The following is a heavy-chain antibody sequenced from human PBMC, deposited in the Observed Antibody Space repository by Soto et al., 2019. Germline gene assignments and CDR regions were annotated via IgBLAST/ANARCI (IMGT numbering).Heavy chain of an antibody. J-gene: IGHJ5*02. V-gene: IGHV4-30-2*01. CDR2: IYHSGST. CDR1: GGSISIGGYS. CDR3: ARAGVRGGEENWFDP. D-gene: IGHD3-10*01. Sequence: SETLSLTCAVSGGSISIGGYSWSWIRQPPGKGLEWIGYIYHSGSTYYNPSLKSRVTISVDTSKNQFSLKLSSVTAADTAVYYCARAGVRGGEENWFDPWGQGTLVTVSS.